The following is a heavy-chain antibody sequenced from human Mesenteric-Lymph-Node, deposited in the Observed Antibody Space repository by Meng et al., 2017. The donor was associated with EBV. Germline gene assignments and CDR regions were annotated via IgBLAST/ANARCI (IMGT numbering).Heavy chain of an antibody. CDR1: SGSISSSNW. D-gene: IGHD3-22*01. J-gene: IGHJ4*02. V-gene: IGHV4-4*02. CDR3: ARADSSGPWHFNY. CDR2: IYHNGNT. Sequence: QGKRQESGPGLVKPSGNLSLTCAVFSGSISSSNWWSWVRQPPGKGLEWIGEIYHNGNTNYNPSLKSRVTISVDKSKNQFSLKLNSVTAADTAVYYCARADSSGPWHFNYWGQGTLVTVSS.